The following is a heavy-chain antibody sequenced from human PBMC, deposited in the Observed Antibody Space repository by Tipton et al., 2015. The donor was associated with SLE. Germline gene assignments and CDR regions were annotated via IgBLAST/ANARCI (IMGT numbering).Heavy chain of an antibody. V-gene: IGHV4-59*01. J-gene: IGHJ3*01. CDR2: IYSSGSA. Sequence: TLSLTCTVSGGSISSYYWTWIRQPPGKGLEWIGYIYSSGSANYNPSLKSRVAISVDSSKNQFSLRLTSVTAADTAVYYCARGTGYLSPFDFWGQGTLVTVSS. CDR1: GGSISSYY. CDR3: ARGTGYLSPFDF. D-gene: IGHD3-9*01.